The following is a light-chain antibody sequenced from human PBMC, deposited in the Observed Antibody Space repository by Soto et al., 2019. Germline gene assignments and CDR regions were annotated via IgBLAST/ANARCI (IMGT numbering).Light chain of an antibody. CDR1: ERLSSSS. J-gene: IGKJ1*01. CDR2: GAS. CDR3: QQYDSSPRT. Sequence: EIVLTQSRGTLAMSPGQRATLSCRASERLSSSSLAWYQQKPGQAPRLXISGASSRAADIPDRFSGSGSGTDFTLTINRLQPEDFAVYYCQQYDSSPRTFGQGTKVDIK. V-gene: IGKV3-20*01.